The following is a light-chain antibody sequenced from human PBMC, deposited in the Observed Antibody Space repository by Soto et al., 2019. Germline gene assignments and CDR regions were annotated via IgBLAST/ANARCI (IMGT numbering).Light chain of an antibody. CDR2: KNN. V-gene: IGLV1-47*01. CDR1: SSNIGNFY. CDR3: AAWDDSLSGPGV. J-gene: IGLJ7*01. Sequence: QSVLTQPPSASGTPGQRVTISCSGSSSNIGNFYVYWYQQLPGTAPKVLIYKNNQRPLGFPDRFSGSKSGSSASLAISGLGCEAEADYYCAAWDDSLSGPGVFGGGTQLTVL.